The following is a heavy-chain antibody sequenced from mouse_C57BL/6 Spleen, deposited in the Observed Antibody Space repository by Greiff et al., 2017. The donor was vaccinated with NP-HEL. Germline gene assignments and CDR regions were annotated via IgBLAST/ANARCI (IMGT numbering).Heavy chain of an antibody. CDR2: IDPSDSYT. J-gene: IGHJ2*01. CDR3: ARGGRVLLDY. Sequence: QVQLQQPGAELVMPGASVKLSCKASGYTFTSYWMHWVKQRPGQGLEWIGEIDPSDSYTNYNQKFKGKSTLTVDKSSSTAYMQLSSLTSEDSAVYYCARGGRVLLDYWGQGTTLTVSS. V-gene: IGHV1-69*01. CDR1: GYTFTSYW.